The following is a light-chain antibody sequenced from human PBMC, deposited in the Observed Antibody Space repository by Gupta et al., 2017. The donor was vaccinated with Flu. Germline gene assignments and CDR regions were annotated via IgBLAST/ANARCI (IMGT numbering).Light chain of an antibody. J-gene: IGKJ2*01. CDR2: GAS. V-gene: IGKV3-15*01. CDR1: QSVSTN. CDR3: HQYNNWPPDT. Sequence: EIVLTQSPATLSVSPGERATLSCRASQSVSTNLGWYQQKPGQAPRLIIYGASTRATGIPARFSGSGSETEFTLTVSSLQSEDFAVYYCHQYNNWPPDTFGQGTKLEIK.